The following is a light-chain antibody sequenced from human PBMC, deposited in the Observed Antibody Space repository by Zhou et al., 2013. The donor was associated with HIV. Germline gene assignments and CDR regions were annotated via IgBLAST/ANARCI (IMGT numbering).Light chain of an antibody. CDR3: QQYHNWPPALT. CDR2: GAS. J-gene: IGKJ4*01. Sequence: EIVLTQSPATLSLSPGERATLSCRASQSVSSYLAWYQQKPGQAPRLLIYGASTRATGIPARFSGSGSGTEFTLTISSMQSEDFAVYYCQQYHNWPPALTFGGGTEVEIK. V-gene: IGKV3-15*01. CDR1: QSVSSY.